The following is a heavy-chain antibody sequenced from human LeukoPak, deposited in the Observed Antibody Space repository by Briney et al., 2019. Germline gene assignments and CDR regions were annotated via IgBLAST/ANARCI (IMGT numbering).Heavy chain of an antibody. D-gene: IGHD4-17*01. V-gene: IGHV3-13*01. CDR1: GFTFGSYD. CDR2: IDTAGDT. CDR3: ARVDYGDYFFDY. J-gene: IGHJ4*02. Sequence: GGSLRLSCAASGFTFGSYDMHWVRQATGKGLEWVSAIDTAGDTYYPGSVKGRFTISRENAKNSLYLQMNSLRAEDTAVYYGARVDYGDYFFDYWGQGTLVTVSS.